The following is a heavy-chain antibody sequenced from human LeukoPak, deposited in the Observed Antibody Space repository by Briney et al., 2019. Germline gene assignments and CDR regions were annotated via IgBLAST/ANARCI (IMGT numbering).Heavy chain of an antibody. CDR1: GYTFTGYY. CDR2: MNPNSGNT. Sequence: ASVKVSCKASGYTFTGYYMHWVRQAPGQGLEWMGWMNPNSGNTGYAQKFQGRVTMTRNTSISTAYMELSSLRSEDTAVYYCARGVTMVRGVIIATRGYYFDYWGQGTLVTVSS. CDR3: ARGVTMVRGVIIATRGYYFDY. D-gene: IGHD3-10*01. V-gene: IGHV1-8*02. J-gene: IGHJ4*02.